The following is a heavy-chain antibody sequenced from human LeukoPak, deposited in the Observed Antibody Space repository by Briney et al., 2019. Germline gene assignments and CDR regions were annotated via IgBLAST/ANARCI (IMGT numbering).Heavy chain of an antibody. V-gene: IGHV3-23*01. J-gene: IGHJ4*02. CDR2: ISGSGSTT. D-gene: IGHD3-22*01. CDR3: ARRDLSDGRWLFLDY. CDR1: GFTFSSHP. Sequence: GGSLRLSCAVSGFTFSSHPMNWVRQAPGKGVEWVSSISGSGSTTHYADSVKGRFTISRDNSKNALYLQMNDLRAEDTAIYYCARRDLSDGRWLFLDYWGQGTLVTVSS.